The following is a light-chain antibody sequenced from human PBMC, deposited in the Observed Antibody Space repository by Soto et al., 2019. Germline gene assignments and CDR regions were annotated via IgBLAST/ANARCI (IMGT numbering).Light chain of an antibody. Sequence: QSVLTQPASVSGPPGQSITISCTGTSSDVGSYNLVSWYQQHPGKAPKVMIYEGSKRPSGVSNRFSGSKSGNTASLTISGLQAEDEADYYCCSYAGSSTLVFGGGTKVTVL. CDR1: SSDVGSYNL. CDR3: CSYAGSSTLV. V-gene: IGLV2-23*01. CDR2: EGS. J-gene: IGLJ3*02.